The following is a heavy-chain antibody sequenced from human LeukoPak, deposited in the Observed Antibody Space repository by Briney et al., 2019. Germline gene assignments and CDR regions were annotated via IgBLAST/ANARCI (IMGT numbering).Heavy chain of an antibody. CDR3: AREVEYYYDSSGYYPYWYFDL. CDR2: IYYSGST. Sequence: PSETLSLTCTVSGGSISSGGYYWSWIRQHPGKGLVWIGYIYYSGSTYYNLSLKSRVTISVDTSKNQFSLKLSSVTAADTAVYYCAREVEYYYDSSGYYPYWYFDLWGRGTLVTVSS. J-gene: IGHJ2*01. CDR1: GGSISSGGYY. V-gene: IGHV4-31*03. D-gene: IGHD3-22*01.